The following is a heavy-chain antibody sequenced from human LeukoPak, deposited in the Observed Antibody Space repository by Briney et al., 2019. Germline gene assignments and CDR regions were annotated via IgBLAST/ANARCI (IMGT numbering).Heavy chain of an antibody. D-gene: IGHD2-2*01. V-gene: IGHV4-34*01. CDR2: INHSGST. CDR1: GVSFSGYY. CDR3: ARVLPRLGYCSSTSCYGEHNWFDP. J-gene: IGHJ5*02. Sequence: PSETLSLTCAVYGVSFSGYYWSWIRQPPGKGLEWIGEINHSGSTNYNPSLKSRVTISVDTSKNQFSLKLSSVTAADTAVYYCARVLPRLGYCSSTSCYGEHNWFDPWGQGTLVTVSS.